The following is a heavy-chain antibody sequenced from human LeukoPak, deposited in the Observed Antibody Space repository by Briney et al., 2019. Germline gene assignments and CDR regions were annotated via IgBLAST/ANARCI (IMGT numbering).Heavy chain of an antibody. D-gene: IGHD3-22*01. CDR1: GFTFSSYG. V-gene: IGHV3-30*02. CDR2: IHHDGSNK. CDR3: ARTQGYYDSSGLGV. J-gene: IGHJ4*02. Sequence: GGSLRLSCAASGFTFSSYGMHWVRQAPGKGLDWVAFIHHDGSNKYYADSVRGRFTISRDNSKNTLYLQMNSLRAEDTAVYYCARTQGYYDSSGLGVWGQGTLVTVSS.